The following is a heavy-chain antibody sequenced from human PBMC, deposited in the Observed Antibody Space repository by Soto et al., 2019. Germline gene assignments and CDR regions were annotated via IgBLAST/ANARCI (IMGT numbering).Heavy chain of an antibody. CDR2: IATTGETT. CDR3: VRHSGC. V-gene: IGHV3-23*01. Sequence: EVQLLESGGGLVQPGGSLRLSCAASGFTFNTYDMSWVRQAPGTGLEWVSSIATTGETTFYADSVRGRFTISRDNSKNPLFLQINTLRAEDTAIYYCVRHSGCWRHGTLVNVSS. J-gene: IGHJ4*01. D-gene: IGHD3-10*01. CDR1: GFTFNTYD.